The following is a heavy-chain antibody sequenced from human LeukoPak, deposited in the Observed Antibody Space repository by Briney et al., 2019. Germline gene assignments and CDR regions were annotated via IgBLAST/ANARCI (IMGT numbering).Heavy chain of an antibody. D-gene: IGHD5-18*01. Sequence: GASVKVSCKASVYTFSSYGIGWVRQAPRQGLEWMGWITAGNGNTNYAQKVQGRVTMTTDTSTSTAYMELRSLRSDDTAVYFCARDLARGYSYGYNAFDIWGQGTMVTVSS. J-gene: IGHJ3*02. CDR2: ITAGNGNT. CDR1: VYTFSSYG. CDR3: ARDLARGYSYGYNAFDI. V-gene: IGHV1-18*01.